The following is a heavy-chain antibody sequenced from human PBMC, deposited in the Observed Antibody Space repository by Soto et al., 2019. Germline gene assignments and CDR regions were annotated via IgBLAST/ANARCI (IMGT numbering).Heavy chain of an antibody. J-gene: IGHJ3*02. CDR3: ARGWRDIVVVVAANQGGYAFDI. CDR2: MNPNSGNT. V-gene: IGHV1-8*01. D-gene: IGHD2-15*01. Sequence: ASVKVSCKASGYTFTSYDINWVRQATGQGLEWMGWMNPNSGNTGYAQKFQGRVTMTRNTSISTAYMELSSLRSEDTAVYYCARGWRDIVVVVAANQGGYAFDIWGQGTMVTGSS. CDR1: GYTFTSYD.